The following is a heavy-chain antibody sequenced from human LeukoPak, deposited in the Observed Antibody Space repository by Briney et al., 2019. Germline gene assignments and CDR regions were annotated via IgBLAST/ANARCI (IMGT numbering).Heavy chain of an antibody. J-gene: IGHJ4*02. CDR2: ISGGSSTI. V-gene: IGHV3-48*02. CDR3: ARPSVITSRQYYFDY. D-gene: IGHD1-14*01. Sequence: AGGSLRLSCAASGFSFSSYSMNWVRQVPGKGLELVSYISGGSSTIYYAGSVKDRFTISRDNAKNSLYLQMNSLRDEDTAVYYCARPSVITSRQYYFDYWGQGALVTVSS. CDR1: GFSFSSYS.